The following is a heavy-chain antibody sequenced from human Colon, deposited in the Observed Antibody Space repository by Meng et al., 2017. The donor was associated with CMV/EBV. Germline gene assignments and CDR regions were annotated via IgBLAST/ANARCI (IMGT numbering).Heavy chain of an antibody. CDR1: GYTFTSYD. Sequence: QVQLVQSGAEVKKRGASVKVSCKASGYTFTSYDINWVRQARGQGPEWMGWMKPNSGDTGYAPNFQGRITMTRNTSINTAYMELRSLTNEDTAIYYCARGIPDFWGQGTLVTVSS. D-gene: IGHD3/OR15-3a*01. J-gene: IGHJ4*02. CDR3: ARGIPDF. CDR2: MKPNSGDT. V-gene: IGHV1-8*01.